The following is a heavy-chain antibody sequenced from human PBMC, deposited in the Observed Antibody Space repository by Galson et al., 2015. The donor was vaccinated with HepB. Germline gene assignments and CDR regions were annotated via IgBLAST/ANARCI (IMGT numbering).Heavy chain of an antibody. D-gene: IGHD2-2*01. CDR1: GFTFSNYW. Sequence: SLRLSCAASGFTFSNYWMSWVRQAPGKGLEWVANIKQDGSEKYYVDSVKGRFTISRDNAKNSLYLQMNSLRAEDTAVYYCARYCSSTSCYVNPGAFDIWGQGTMVTVSS. V-gene: IGHV3-7*03. CDR2: IKQDGSEK. CDR3: ARYCSSTSCYVNPGAFDI. J-gene: IGHJ3*02.